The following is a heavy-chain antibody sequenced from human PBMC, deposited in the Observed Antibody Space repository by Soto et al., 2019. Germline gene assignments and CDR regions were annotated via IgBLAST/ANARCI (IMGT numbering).Heavy chain of an antibody. CDR3: ARGPSITGTDYYYGMEV. CDR1: GGTFSSYA. V-gene: IGHV1-69*13. J-gene: IGHJ6*02. CDR2: IIPIFGTA. Sequence: SVKVSCKASGGTFSSYAISWVRQAPGQGLEWMGGIIPIFGTANYAQKFQGRVTITADESTSTAYMELSSLRSEDTAVYYCARGPSITGTDYYYGMEVWGQGTTVTVSS. D-gene: IGHD1-7*01.